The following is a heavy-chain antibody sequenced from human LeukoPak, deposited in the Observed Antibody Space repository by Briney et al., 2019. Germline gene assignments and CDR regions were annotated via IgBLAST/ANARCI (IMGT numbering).Heavy chain of an antibody. V-gene: IGHV1-69*13. J-gene: IGHJ4*02. CDR2: IIPIFGTA. CDR1: GGTFSSYA. Sequence: SVKVSCKASGGTFSSYAISWVRQAPGQGLEWMGGIIPIFGTANYAQKFQGRVTITADESTNTAYLEISSLTSDDTAVYYCARCSPGDSSNFYAVLQYWGQGTQVTVST. CDR3: ARCSPGDSSNFYAVLQY. D-gene: IGHD3-22*01.